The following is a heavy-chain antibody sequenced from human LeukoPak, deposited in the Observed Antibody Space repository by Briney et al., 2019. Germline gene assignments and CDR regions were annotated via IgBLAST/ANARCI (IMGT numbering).Heavy chain of an antibody. CDR2: ISGSGGST. CDR3: AKISITMIVVVTSYYFDY. CDR1: GFTFSSYA. J-gene: IGHJ4*02. V-gene: IGHV3-23*01. D-gene: IGHD3-22*01. Sequence: PGGSLRLSCAASGFTFSSYAMSWVRQAPGKGLEWVSAISGSGGSTYYADSVKGRFTISRDNSKNTLYLQMNSLRAEDTAVYYCAKISITMIVVVTSYYFDYWGQGTLVTVSS.